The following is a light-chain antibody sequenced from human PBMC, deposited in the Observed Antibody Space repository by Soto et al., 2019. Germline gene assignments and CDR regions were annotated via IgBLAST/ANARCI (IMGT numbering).Light chain of an antibody. CDR1: QDVGNF. Sequence: DTQMTQSRSSLSASLGDRVTITCQANQDVGNFLNWYQQKPGKAPKVVIYDASNLPPGVPSRFSGSGSGTQFAFTISSLQSEDVGTYYCQQYDKPFTFGPGTKVDIK. CDR3: QQYDKPFT. V-gene: IGKV1-33*01. J-gene: IGKJ3*01. CDR2: DAS.